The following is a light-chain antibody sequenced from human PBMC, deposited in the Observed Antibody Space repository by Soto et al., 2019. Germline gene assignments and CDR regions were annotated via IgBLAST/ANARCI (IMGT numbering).Light chain of an antibody. V-gene: IGKV1-5*03. CDR1: QSIGSW. CDR3: QQYGTSPWT. Sequence: DIQMTQSPSTLSASVGDRVTITCRASQSIGSWLAWYQQKPGKAPNLLIYKASSLESGVPSRFSGSGSGTEFTVTISSLQPEDFAVYFCQQYGTSPWTFGQGTKVDIK. CDR2: KAS. J-gene: IGKJ1*01.